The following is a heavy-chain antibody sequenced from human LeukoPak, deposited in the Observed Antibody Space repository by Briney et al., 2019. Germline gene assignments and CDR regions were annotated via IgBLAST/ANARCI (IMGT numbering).Heavy chain of an antibody. D-gene: IGHD1-26*01. CDR3: ARFRGPVARNFDY. CDR1: GFTVSSNH. J-gene: IGHJ4*02. V-gene: IGHV3-30-3*01. CDR2: ISYDGSNK. Sequence: GGSLRLSCAASGFTVSSNHMSWVRQAPGKGLEWVAVISYDGSNKYYADSVKGRFTISRDNSKNTLYLQMNSLRAEDTAVYYCARFRGPVARNFDYWGQGTLVTVSS.